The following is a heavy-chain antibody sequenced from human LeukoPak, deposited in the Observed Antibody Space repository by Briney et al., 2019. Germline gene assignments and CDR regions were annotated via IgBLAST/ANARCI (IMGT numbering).Heavy chain of an antibody. CDR3: TRRNEVGPTEFDY. J-gene: IGHJ4*02. CDR1: GFTFSGSA. CDR2: IRNKANTYAT. V-gene: IGHV3-73*01. D-gene: IGHD1-26*01. Sequence: GGTLRLSCAASGFTFSGSAMHWVRQASGKGLEWVGRIRNKANTYATAYAASVKGRFTISRDDSKNTAYLQMNSLKTEDTAVYYCTRRNEVGPTEFDYWGQGTLVTVSS.